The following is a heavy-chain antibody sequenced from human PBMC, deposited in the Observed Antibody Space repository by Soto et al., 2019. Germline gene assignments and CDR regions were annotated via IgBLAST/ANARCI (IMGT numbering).Heavy chain of an antibody. D-gene: IGHD2-2*01. CDR3: VRVRGIQLLGWFDP. Sequence: QVQLQESGPGLVKPSQTLSLTCTVSGGSISSGGYYWSWIRQHPGKGLERIGDIYHSGTTYYNPSLKSRVTKSVVTSKNQFSLKLTSVTAADTAVYYCVRVRGIQLLGWFDPWGQGTLVTVSS. CDR2: IYHSGTT. CDR1: GGSISSGGYY. V-gene: IGHV4-31*03. J-gene: IGHJ5*02.